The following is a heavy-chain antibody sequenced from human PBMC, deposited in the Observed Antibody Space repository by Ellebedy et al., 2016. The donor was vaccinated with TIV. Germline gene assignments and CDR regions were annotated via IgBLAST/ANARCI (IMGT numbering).Heavy chain of an antibody. Sequence: PGGSLRLSCAASGFTFSSYGMHWVRQALGKGLEWVAVISYDGSNKYYADSVKGRFTISRDNSKNTLYLQMKSLRAEDTAVYYCAKDEGYCSSTSFYSYFDYWGQGTLVTVSS. CDR2: ISYDGSNK. CDR3: AKDEGYCSSTSFYSYFDY. D-gene: IGHD2-2*01. CDR1: GFTFSSYG. J-gene: IGHJ4*02. V-gene: IGHV3-30*18.